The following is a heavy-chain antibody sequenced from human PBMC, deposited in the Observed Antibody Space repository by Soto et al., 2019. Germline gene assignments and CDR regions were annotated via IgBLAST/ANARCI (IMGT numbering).Heavy chain of an antibody. V-gene: IGHV3-23*01. D-gene: IGHD3-9*01. CDR3: AKGHWFDAFHI. CDR2: ISGSGGST. J-gene: IGHJ3*02. CDR1: GYTFSSYG. Sequence: PGGSLRLSCVASGYTFSSYGIVWGRQAPGKGLEWVSAISGSGGSTYYADSVKGRFTISRDNSKNTLYLQMNSLRAEDTAVYYCAKGHWFDAFHIWGQGTMVTVSS.